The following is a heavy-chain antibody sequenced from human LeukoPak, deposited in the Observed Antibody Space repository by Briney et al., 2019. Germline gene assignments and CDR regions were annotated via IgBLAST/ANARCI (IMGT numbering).Heavy chain of an antibody. Sequence: SETLSLTCTVSGGSISSYYWSWIRQPPGKGLEWIGYIYYSGSTNYNPSLKSRVTISVDTSKNQFSLKLSSVTAADTAVYYCARAITMIVGGWFDPWGQGTLVTVSS. J-gene: IGHJ5*02. D-gene: IGHD3-22*01. V-gene: IGHV4-59*01. CDR1: GGSISSYY. CDR3: ARAITMIVGGWFDP. CDR2: IYYSGST.